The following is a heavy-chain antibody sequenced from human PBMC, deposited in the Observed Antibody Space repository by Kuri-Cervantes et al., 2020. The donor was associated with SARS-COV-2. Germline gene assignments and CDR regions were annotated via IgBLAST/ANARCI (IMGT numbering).Heavy chain of an antibody. Sequence: GESLKISCAASGFTFSSYGMHWVRQAPGKGPEWVAVISYDGSNKYYADSVKGRFTISRDNSKNTLYLQMNRLRAEDTAVYYCAKGRGWFGELLRGAYYYYGMDVWGQGTTVTVSS. CDR1: GFTFSSYG. J-gene: IGHJ6*02. CDR3: AKGRGWFGELLRGAYYYYGMDV. V-gene: IGHV3-30*18. CDR2: ISYDGSNK. D-gene: IGHD3-10*01.